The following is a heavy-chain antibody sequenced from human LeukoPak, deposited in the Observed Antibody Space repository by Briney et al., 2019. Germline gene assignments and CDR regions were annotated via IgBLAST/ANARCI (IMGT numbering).Heavy chain of an antibody. CDR3: ARDPHVPLIDRYYYYYGMDV. V-gene: IGHV3-9*01. CDR1: GFTFDDYA. Sequence: PGRSLRLSCAASGFTFDDYAMHWVRQAPGKGLEWVSGISWNSGSIGYADSVKGRFTISRDNAKNSLYLQMNSLRAEDTAVYYCARDPHVPLIDRYYYYYGMDVWGQGTTVTVSS. J-gene: IGHJ6*02. CDR2: ISWNSGSI. D-gene: IGHD3-9*01.